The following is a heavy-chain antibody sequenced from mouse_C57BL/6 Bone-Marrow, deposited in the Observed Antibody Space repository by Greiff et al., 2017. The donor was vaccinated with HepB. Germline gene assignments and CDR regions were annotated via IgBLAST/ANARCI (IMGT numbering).Heavy chain of an antibody. CDR2: ISSGGDYI. J-gene: IGHJ2*01. CDR1: GFTFSSYA. Sequence: EVMLVESGEGLVKPGGSLKLSCAASGFTFSSYAMSWVRQTPEKRLEWVAYISSGGDYIYHADTVKGRFTISRDNARNTLYLQMSSLKSEDTAMYYCTRAYYGYAVFDYWGQGTTLTVSS. V-gene: IGHV5-9-1*02. CDR3: TRAYYGYAVFDY. D-gene: IGHD2-9*01.